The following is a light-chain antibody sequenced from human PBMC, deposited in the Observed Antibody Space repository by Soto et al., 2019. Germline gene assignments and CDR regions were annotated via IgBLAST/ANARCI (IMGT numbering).Light chain of an antibody. J-gene: IGLJ2*01. V-gene: IGLV2-23*01. CDR1: SSDVGSYNL. CDR2: EDS. Sequence: QPASVSGSPGQSITISCTGTSSDVGSYNLVSWYQQHPGKAPKLMISEDSKRPSGVSNRFSGSKSGNTASLTISGLQAEDEADYYCSSYAGSTTYVVFGGGTKLTVL. CDR3: SSYAGSTTYVV.